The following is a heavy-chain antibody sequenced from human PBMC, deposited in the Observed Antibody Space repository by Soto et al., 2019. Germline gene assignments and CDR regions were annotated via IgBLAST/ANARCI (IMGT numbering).Heavy chain of an antibody. V-gene: IGHV3-21*01. D-gene: IGHD6-13*01. J-gene: IGHJ4*02. CDR1: GFTFSSYS. CDR3: ARDGVADSSSLNY. Sequence: GGSLRLSCAASGFTFSSYSMNWVRQAPGKGLEWVSSISSSSSYIYYADSVKGRFTISRDNAKNSLYLQMNSLRAEDTAVYYCARDGVADSSSLNYWGQGTLVTVSS. CDR2: ISSSSSYI.